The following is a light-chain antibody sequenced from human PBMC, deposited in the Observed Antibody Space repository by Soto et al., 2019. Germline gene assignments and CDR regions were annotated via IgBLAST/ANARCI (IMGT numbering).Light chain of an antibody. CDR3: QALDSSPVV. J-gene: IGLJ2*01. CDR1: QLGDKS. Sequence: SYELTQTSSVSVSPGQTASITCSGDQLGDKSACWYQQRPGQSPILVIYQGTKRPSGIPERFSGSNSGNTATLTISGTQAMDEADYYCQALDSSPVVFGGGTQLTVL. V-gene: IGLV3-1*01. CDR2: QGT.